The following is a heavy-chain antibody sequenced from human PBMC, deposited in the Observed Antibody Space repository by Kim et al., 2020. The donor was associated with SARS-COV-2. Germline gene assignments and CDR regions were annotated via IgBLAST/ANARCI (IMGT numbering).Heavy chain of an antibody. V-gene: IGHV4-39*01. J-gene: IGHJ5*02. CDR3: ARHPGIAAPGWFDP. D-gene: IGHD6-13*01. Sequence: NPSLKSRVTISVDTSKNQFSLKLSSVTAADTAVYYCARHPGIAAPGWFDPWGQGTLVTVSS.